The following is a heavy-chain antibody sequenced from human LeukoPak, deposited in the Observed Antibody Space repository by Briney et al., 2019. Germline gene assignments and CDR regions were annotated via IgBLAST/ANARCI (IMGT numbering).Heavy chain of an antibody. Sequence: ASVKVSCKASGYTFGNYDISWVRQATGQGLEWMGWMTPNNGHTGYAQKFQGRVTMTRDTSIDTAYMELGSLTSDDTAIYYCARMFYSDSAPSLNWFDPWGQGTLVTVSS. D-gene: IGHD3-22*01. CDR3: ARMFYSDSAPSLNWFDP. J-gene: IGHJ5*02. V-gene: IGHV1-8*01. CDR1: GYTFGNYD. CDR2: MTPNNGHT.